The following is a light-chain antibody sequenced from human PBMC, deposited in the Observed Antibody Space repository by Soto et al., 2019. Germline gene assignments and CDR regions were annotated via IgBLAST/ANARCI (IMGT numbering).Light chain of an antibody. V-gene: IGKV3-15*01. CDR3: KQYNNWPKT. Sequence: EIVMTQSPATLSVSPGERATLSCRASQSVSSTLAWYQQKPGQAPRLLIYGASTRATGIPARFRGSGSGTEFTLTISSLQSEDFAVYYCKQYNNWPKTFGQGTKVEIK. CDR1: QSVSST. J-gene: IGKJ1*01. CDR2: GAS.